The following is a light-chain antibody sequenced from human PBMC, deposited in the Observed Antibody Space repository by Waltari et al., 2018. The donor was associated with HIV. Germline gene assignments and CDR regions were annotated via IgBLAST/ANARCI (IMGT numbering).Light chain of an antibody. CDR2: EVT. V-gene: IGLV2-8*01. CDR1: DNNLNDDKY. CDR3: SSFAGTNKL. J-gene: IGLJ2*01. Sequence: QSSLTQPTSASASPDQSDNLSCPGRDNNLNDDKYVSWYQTHSDKPPKLIIFEVTKRPSGVPDRFSGSKSGNTASLFVSGLQPEDEATYFCSSFAGTNKLFGGGTKLTVL.